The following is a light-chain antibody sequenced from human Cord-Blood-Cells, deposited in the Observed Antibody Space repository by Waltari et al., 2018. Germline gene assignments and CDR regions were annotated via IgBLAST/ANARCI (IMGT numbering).Light chain of an antibody. CDR3: QQYDNLPIT. CDR1: QSVLYSSNNKNY. J-gene: IGKJ5*01. CDR2: DAS. Sequence: DIVMTQSPDSLAVSLGERATIHCKSSQSVLYSSNNKNYLAWYQQKPGKAPKLLIYDASNLETGVPSRFSGSGSGTDFTFTISSLQPEDIATYYCQQYDNLPITFGQGTRLEIK. V-gene: IGKV4-1*01.